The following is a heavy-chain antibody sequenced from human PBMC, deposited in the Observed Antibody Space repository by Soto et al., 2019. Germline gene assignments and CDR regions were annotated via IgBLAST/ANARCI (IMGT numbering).Heavy chain of an antibody. CDR1: GGSLTTGDYY. CDR3: ARGNDYVYFYDY. V-gene: IGHV4-30-4*01. CDR2: ISRSGNI. J-gene: IGHJ4*02. Sequence: QVQLQESGPGLAKPSQTLSLICTVSGGSLTTGDYYWTWIRPSPGEGLEWIGYISRSGNIFYNPSLKSRITISLDTSKDQFSLKLNSVTAADTAVYYCARGNDYVYFYDYWGQGTLVTVSS. D-gene: IGHD4-17*01.